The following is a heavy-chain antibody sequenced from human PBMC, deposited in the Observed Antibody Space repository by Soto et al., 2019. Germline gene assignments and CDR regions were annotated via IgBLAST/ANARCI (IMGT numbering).Heavy chain of an antibody. J-gene: IGHJ4*02. Sequence: PGGSLRLSCAASGFNFRIYAMNWVRQAPGKGLKWVSVMIGDGTSWDYADSVRGRFTISRDNSKNTLYLQMNSLRAEDTAVYYCAKDLRPDGRYDLDYWGQGTLVTVSS. CDR1: GFNFRIYA. V-gene: IGHV3-23*01. CDR2: MIGDGTSW. D-gene: IGHD1-26*01. CDR3: AKDLRPDGRYDLDY.